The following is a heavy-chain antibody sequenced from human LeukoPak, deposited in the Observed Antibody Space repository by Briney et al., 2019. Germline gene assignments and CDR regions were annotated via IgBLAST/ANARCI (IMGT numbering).Heavy chain of an antibody. V-gene: IGHV3-74*01. D-gene: IGHD5-12*01. CDR3: TTIRPGY. CDR2: IKDGGTTT. CDR1: GFTFSSYW. Sequence: GGSLRLSCAASGFTFSSYWIYWVRQVPGKGLEWVSRIKDGGTTTDYADSVKGRFTISRDDAKNTLYLQMNSLRAEDTAVYYCTTIRPGYWGQGTLVTVSP. J-gene: IGHJ4*02.